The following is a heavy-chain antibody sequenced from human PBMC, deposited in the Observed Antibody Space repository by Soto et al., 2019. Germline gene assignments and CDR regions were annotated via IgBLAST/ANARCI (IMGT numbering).Heavy chain of an antibody. Sequence: HPVGSLRLSCAASGFTFSSYGMHWVRQAPGKGLEWVAVISYDGSNKYYADSVKGRFTISRDNSKNTLYLQMNSLRAEDTAVYYCASLYYYDSPHHAFDIWGQGTMVTVSS. V-gene: IGHV3-30*03. J-gene: IGHJ3*02. D-gene: IGHD3-22*01. CDR3: ASLYYYDSPHHAFDI. CDR1: GFTFSSYG. CDR2: ISYDGSNK.